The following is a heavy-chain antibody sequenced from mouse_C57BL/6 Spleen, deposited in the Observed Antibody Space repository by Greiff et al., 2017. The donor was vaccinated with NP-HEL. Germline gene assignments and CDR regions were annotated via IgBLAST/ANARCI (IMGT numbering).Heavy chain of an antibody. D-gene: IGHD1-1*01. Sequence: EVKLVESGEGLVKPGGSLKLSCAASGFTFSSYAMSWVRQTPEKRLEWVAYISRGGDYIYYADTVKGRFTISRDNARNTLYLQMSSLKSEDTAMYYCTRESSSWYFDVWGTGTTVTVSS. V-gene: IGHV5-9-1*02. J-gene: IGHJ1*03. CDR3: TRESSSWYFDV. CDR2: ISRGGDYI. CDR1: GFTFSSYA.